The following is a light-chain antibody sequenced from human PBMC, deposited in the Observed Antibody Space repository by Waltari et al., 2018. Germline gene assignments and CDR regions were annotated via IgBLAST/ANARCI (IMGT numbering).Light chain of an antibody. CDR1: QSIGTS. Sequence: EIVMTQSPATMSVSPGERATLTRRASQSIGTSLTWYQQRPGRAPSHLIYGASTRATGIPARFSGSGSGTEFSLTISSLQSEDFAVYYCLQYNNWPYTFGQGTRLEIK. V-gene: IGKV3-15*01. CDR2: GAS. J-gene: IGKJ2*01. CDR3: LQYNNWPYT.